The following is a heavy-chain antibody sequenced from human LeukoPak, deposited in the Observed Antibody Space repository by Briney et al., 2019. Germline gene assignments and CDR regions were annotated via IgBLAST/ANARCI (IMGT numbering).Heavy chain of an antibody. CDR1: GFTFSSYA. V-gene: IGHV3-23*01. CDR3: ARVHYVWGSYRPSYFDY. Sequence: GGSLRLSCAASGFTFSSYAMSWVRQAPGKGLEWVSAISGSADITHYTDSVKGRFTISRDNYKNTLYLQTNSLRAEDTALYYCARVHYVWGSYRPSYFDYWGQGTLVTVSS. D-gene: IGHD3-16*02. J-gene: IGHJ4*02. CDR2: ISGSADIT.